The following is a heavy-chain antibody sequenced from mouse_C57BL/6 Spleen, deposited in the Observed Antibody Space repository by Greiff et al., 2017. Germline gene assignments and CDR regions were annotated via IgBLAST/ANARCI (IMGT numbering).Heavy chain of an antibody. CDR3: GSGGTGYDFDY. J-gene: IGHJ2*01. D-gene: IGHD2-14*01. V-gene: IGHV1-26*01. CDR1: GYTFTDYY. Sequence: EVQLQQSGPELVKPGASVKISCKASGYTFTDYYMNWVKQSHGQSLEWIGDINPNNGGTDYNEKFKGKATLTVDKASSTAYMELRSLTSEDAAVYYCGSGGTGYDFDYWGKGTTLTVAS. CDR2: INPNNGGT.